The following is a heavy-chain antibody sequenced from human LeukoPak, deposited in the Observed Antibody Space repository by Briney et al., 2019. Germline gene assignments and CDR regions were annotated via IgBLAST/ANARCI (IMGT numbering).Heavy chain of an antibody. CDR3: ARDLGIYCTSTSCPGADY. CDR2: ISGSGGST. V-gene: IGHV3-23*01. Sequence: GGSLRLSCAASGFTFSSYAMSWARQAPGKGLEWVSAISGSGGSTYYADSVKGRFTISRDNSKNTLYLQMNSLRAEDTAVYYCARDLGIYCTSTSCPGADYWGQGTLVTVSS. CDR1: GFTFSSYA. D-gene: IGHD2-2*01. J-gene: IGHJ4*02.